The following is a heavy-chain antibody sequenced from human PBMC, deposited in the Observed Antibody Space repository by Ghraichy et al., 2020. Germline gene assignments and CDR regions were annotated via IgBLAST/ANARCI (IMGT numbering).Heavy chain of an antibody. CDR3: ARGGSSSVHFDY. CDR2: LYGGGGT. J-gene: IGHJ4*02. V-gene: IGHV3-53*01. Sequence: GGSLRLSCAASGFTVSRNYMSWVRQAPGKGLEWVSVLYGGGGTYYTDSVKGRFTISRDNSKNTVYLQMNSLRAEDTAVYYCARGGSSSVHFDYWGQGSLVTVSS. D-gene: IGHD6-6*01. CDR1: GFTVSRNY.